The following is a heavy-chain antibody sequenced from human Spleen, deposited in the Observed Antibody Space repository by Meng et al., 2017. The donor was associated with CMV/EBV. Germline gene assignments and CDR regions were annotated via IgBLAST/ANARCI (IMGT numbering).Heavy chain of an antibody. J-gene: IGHJ5*02. CDR1: GYTFTGYF. Sequence: ASVKVSCKASGYTFTGYFMHWVRQAPGQGLEWMGWINPNSGDTDYAQDFQGRVTMTRDTSISTAYMELSRLRSDDTAVYYCARAKTLPYFGFDPWGQGTLVTVSS. V-gene: IGHV1-2*02. D-gene: IGHD2/OR15-2a*01. CDR3: ARAKTLPYFGFDP. CDR2: INPNSGDT.